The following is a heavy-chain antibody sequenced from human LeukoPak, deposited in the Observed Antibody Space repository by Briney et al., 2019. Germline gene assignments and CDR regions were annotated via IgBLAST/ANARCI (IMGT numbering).Heavy chain of an antibody. D-gene: IGHD3-9*01. CDR3: VPDNTFDWLLFHKSYYFDY. V-gene: IGHV3-21*01. Sequence: GGSLRRSCAASGFTFGGYSMNWVRQAPGKGLDWASSISSSSSYIYYADSVKGRFTISRDNAKNSLYLQMNSLRAEDTAVYYCVPDNTFDWLLFHKSYYFDYWGQGTLVTVCS. J-gene: IGHJ4*02. CDR1: GFTFGGYS. CDR2: ISSSSSYI.